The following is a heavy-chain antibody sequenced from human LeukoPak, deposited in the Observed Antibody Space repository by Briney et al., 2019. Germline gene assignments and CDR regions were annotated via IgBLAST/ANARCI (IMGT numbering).Heavy chain of an antibody. D-gene: IGHD3-10*01. CDR2: ISAYNGNT. CDR1: GYTFTSYG. V-gene: IGHV1-18*01. J-gene: IGHJ5*02. CDR3: ARAEVLLWFGELLKFGWFDP. Sequence: GASVKVSCKAPGYTFTSYGISWVRQAPGQGLEWMGWISAYNGNTNYAQKLQGRVTMTTDTSTSTAYMELRSLRSDDTAVYYCARAEVLLWFGELLKFGWFDPWGQGTLVTVSS.